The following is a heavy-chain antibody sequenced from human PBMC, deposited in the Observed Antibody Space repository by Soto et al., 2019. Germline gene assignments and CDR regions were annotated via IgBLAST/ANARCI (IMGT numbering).Heavy chain of an antibody. CDR2: IIPIFGTA. CDR1: GGTFSCYA. D-gene: IGHD2-8*01. V-gene: IGHV1-69*01. Sequence: QVQLVQSGAEVKKPGSSVKVSCKASGGTFSCYAISWVRQAPGQGLEWMGGIIPIFGTANYAQKFQGRVTITADESTSTAYMELSSLRSEDTAVYYCARDTLGYCTNGVCYRLDYWGQGTLVTVSS. CDR3: ARDTLGYCTNGVCYRLDY. J-gene: IGHJ4*02.